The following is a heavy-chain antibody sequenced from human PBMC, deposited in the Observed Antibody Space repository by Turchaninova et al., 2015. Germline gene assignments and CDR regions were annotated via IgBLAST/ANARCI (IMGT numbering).Heavy chain of an antibody. CDR3: AHIRGGGNSPLFDY. Sequence: QITLKESGPTLVTPTQTLTLTCPFPGFSLPTGPVGVGGIRQPPGKALEWLALIYWDGDKRYSPSLKSRLTITKDTSKNQVVLTMTNMDPVDTATFYCAHIRGGGNSPLFDYWGQGTLVTVSS. V-gene: IGHV2-5*02. D-gene: IGHD4-23*01. J-gene: IGHJ4*02. CDR2: IYWDGDK. CDR1: GFSLPTGPVG.